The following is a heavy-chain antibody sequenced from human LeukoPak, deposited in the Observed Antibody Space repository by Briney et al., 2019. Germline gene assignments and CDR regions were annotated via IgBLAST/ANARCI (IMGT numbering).Heavy chain of an antibody. J-gene: IGHJ4*02. D-gene: IGHD5-18*01. CDR1: GGSISGYY. V-gene: IGHV4-4*07. CDR3: ARDLGGYNYGYSFDY. CDR2: IYTSGGT. Sequence: NASETLSLTCTVSGGSISGYYWNWLRQPAGKGLEWIGRIYTSGGTNYNPSLKSRVTMSVDTSKNQFSLKLFSVTAADTAVYYCARDLGGYNYGYSFDYWGQGTLVTVSS.